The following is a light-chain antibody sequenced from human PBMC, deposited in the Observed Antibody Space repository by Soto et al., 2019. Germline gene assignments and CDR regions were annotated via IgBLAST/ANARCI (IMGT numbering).Light chain of an antibody. CDR3: QQYGSSPGFT. CDR1: QSVSSSY. J-gene: IGKJ3*01. CDR2: GAS. V-gene: IGKV3-20*01. Sequence: EIVLTQSPGTLSSSPGERATLSCRASQSVSSSYLAWYQQKPGQAPRLLIYGASSSATGIPDRFSGSGSGTDFTLTISRLEPEDFAVYYCQQYGSSPGFTFGPGTKVDIK.